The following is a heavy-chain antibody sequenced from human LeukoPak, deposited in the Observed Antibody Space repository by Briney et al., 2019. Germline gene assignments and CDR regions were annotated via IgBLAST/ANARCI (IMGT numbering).Heavy chain of an antibody. CDR1: GFTFSSYS. V-gene: IGHV3-21*06. J-gene: IGHJ4*02. CDR3: TKEMADRREAFDY. CDR2: ISSSSSYI. D-gene: IGHD6-6*01. Sequence: PGGSLRLSCAASGFTFSSYSMNWVRQAPGEGLEWVSSISSSSSYIYYADSVKGRFTISRDNSKNTLYLQMNSLRAEDTAVYYCTKEMADRREAFDYWGQGTLATVSS.